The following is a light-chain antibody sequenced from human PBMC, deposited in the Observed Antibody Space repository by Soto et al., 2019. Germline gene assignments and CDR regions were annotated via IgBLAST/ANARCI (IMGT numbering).Light chain of an antibody. CDR2: DAS. V-gene: IGKV1-5*01. CDR1: QSMSSW. Sequence: DIQMTQSPSTLSASVGDRVTITCRASQSMSSWLAWYQEKPGKAPKLLIYDASSLESGVPSRFSGSGSGTEFTLTISSLKPDDFATYYCQQYNSYPFTFGPGTKVDIK. J-gene: IGKJ3*01. CDR3: QQYNSYPFT.